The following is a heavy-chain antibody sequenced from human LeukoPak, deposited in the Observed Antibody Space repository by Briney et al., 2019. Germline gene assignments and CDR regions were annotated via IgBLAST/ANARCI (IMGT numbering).Heavy chain of an antibody. Sequence: SETLSLTCTVSGCSISSYYWSWIRQPAAKGLEWIGRFYTSGSTNYNPSSKSRVTMSVDTSKNQFSLKLSSVTAADTAVYYCARHFDRDGYKSNAFDIWGQGTMVTVSS. V-gene: IGHV4-4*07. CDR1: GCSISSYY. CDR3: ARHFDRDGYKSNAFDI. D-gene: IGHD5-24*01. CDR2: FYTSGST. J-gene: IGHJ3*02.